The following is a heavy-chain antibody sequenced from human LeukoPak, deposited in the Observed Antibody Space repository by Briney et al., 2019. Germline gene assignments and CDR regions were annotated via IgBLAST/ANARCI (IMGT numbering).Heavy chain of an antibody. Sequence: GASVKVSCKASGYTFTSYDINWVRQATGQGLEWMGWMNPNSGNTGYAQKFQGRVTMTRNTSISTAYMDLSSLRSEDTAVYYCARGGYYDRSGYVAFDIWGQGTMVTVSS. D-gene: IGHD3-22*01. V-gene: IGHV1-8*01. CDR2: MNPNSGNT. J-gene: IGHJ3*02. CDR3: ARGGYYDRSGYVAFDI. CDR1: GYTFTSYD.